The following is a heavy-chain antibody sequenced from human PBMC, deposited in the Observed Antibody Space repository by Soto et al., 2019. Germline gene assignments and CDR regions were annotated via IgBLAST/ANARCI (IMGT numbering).Heavy chain of an antibody. V-gene: IGHV3-30-3*01. D-gene: IGHD1-26*01. CDR1: GFTFSSYA. Sequence: PGGSLRLSCAASGFTFSSYAMHWVRQAPGKGLEWVAVISYDGSNKYYADSVKGRFTISRDNSKNTLYLQMNSLRAEDTAVYYCARDRWSGSYGGPSGIYFDYWGQGTLVTVSS. J-gene: IGHJ4*02. CDR3: ARDRWSGSYGGPSGIYFDY. CDR2: ISYDGSNK.